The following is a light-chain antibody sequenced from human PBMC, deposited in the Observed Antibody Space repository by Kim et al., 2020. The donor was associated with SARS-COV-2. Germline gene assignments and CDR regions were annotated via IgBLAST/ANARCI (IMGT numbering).Light chain of an antibody. J-gene: IGKJ2*01. V-gene: IGKV3-20*01. CDR2: GAS. CDR1: QSVRSSY. Sequence: SLSPGERATLSCRASQSVRSSYLAWYQQKPGQAPRLRSYGASSRATGIPDRFSGSGSGTDFTLTISRLEPEDFAVYYCQQYGSPYTFGQGTKLEI. CDR3: QQYGSPYT.